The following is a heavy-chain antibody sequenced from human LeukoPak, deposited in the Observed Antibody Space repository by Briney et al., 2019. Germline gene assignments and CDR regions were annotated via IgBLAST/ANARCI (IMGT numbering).Heavy chain of an antibody. J-gene: IGHJ4*02. V-gene: IGHV1-2*02. CDR1: GYTFTGYY. CDR2: INPNSGGT. D-gene: IGHD6-19*01. Sequence: ASVQVSCKASGYTFTGYYMHWVRQAPGQGLEWMGWINPNSGGTNYAQKFQGRVTMTRDTSISTAYMELSRLRSDDTAVYYCARGIAVAGHFDYWGQGTLVTVSS. CDR3: ARGIAVAGHFDY.